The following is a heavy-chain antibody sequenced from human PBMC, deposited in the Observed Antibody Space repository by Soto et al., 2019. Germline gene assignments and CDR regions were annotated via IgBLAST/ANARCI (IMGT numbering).Heavy chain of an antibody. Sequence: PSETLSLTCTVSGGSISFFYWSWIRQPPGKGLEWIGSISHSGTTSYSPSLTSRVSISVDTSKNQVSLKLTSVTAADTAVYFCARVTMVIRDSDHFGVDVWGHGTTVTVS. CDR2: ISHSGTT. CDR3: ARVTMVIRDSDHFGVDV. V-gene: IGHV4-38-2*02. D-gene: IGHD4-17*01. CDR1: GGSISFFY. J-gene: IGHJ6*02.